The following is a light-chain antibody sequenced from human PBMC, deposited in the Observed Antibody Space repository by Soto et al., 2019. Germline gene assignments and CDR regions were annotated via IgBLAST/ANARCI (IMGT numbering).Light chain of an antibody. CDR2: DVS. CDR1: QSPGTW. V-gene: IGKV1-5*01. J-gene: IGKJ4*01. CDR3: QQYFSYPLT. Sequence: DIQMTQSLSTLSASVGDRVIITCRASQSPGTWMAWYQQKPGTAPVLLIYDVSKLESGVPSRFSGRASGTEFTLTITSLQPDDFATYYCQQYFSYPLTFGGGTKVDIK.